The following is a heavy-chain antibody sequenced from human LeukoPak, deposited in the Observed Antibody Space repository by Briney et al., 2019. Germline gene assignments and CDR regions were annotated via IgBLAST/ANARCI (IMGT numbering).Heavy chain of an antibody. Sequence: SETLSLTCAVYGGSFSGYYWSWIRQPPGKGLEWIGEINHSGSTNYNPSLKSRVTISVDTSKNQFSLQLSSVTAADTAVYYCVRDRELNYWGQGILVIISS. J-gene: IGHJ4*02. CDR3: VRDRELNY. V-gene: IGHV4-34*01. D-gene: IGHD1-7*01. CDR2: INHSGST. CDR1: GGSFSGYY.